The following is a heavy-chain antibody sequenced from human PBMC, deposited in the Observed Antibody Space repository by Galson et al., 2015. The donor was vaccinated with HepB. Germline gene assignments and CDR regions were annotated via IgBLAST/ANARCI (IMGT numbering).Heavy chain of an antibody. CDR2: INTNTGNP. D-gene: IGHD3-10*01. V-gene: IGHV7-4-1*02. CDR1: GYTFTSYA. J-gene: IGHJ4*02. Sequence: SVKVSCKASGYTFTSYAMNWVRQAPGQGLEWMGWINTNTGNPTYAQGFTGRFVFSLDTSVSTAYLQISSLKAEDTAVYYCAREDYGSGSYSLFDYWGQGTLVTVSS. CDR3: AREDYGSGSYSLFDY.